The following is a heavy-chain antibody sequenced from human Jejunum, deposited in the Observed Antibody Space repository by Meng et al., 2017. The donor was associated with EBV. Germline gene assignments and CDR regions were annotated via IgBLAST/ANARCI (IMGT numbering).Heavy chain of an antibody. CDR1: GYTFNNYG. J-gene: IGHJ4*02. CDR2: ISTYYGNT. Sequence: QVTRGQSGAEVKKPGASVKPSCNTSGYTFNNYGITWVRQAPGQGLEWMGWISTYYGNTDCAQKFQDRLTMTTDTSTSTAYMELRSLRSDDTAVYYCARDLLTLGSDSSSPDFDDWGQGTLVTVSS. CDR3: ARDLLTLGSDSSSPDFDD. V-gene: IGHV1-18*01. D-gene: IGHD6-6*01.